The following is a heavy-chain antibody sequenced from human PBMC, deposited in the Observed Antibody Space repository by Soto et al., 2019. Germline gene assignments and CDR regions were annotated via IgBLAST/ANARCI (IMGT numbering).Heavy chain of an antibody. CDR3: ARLEGLATISYYFDF. CDR2: IYYSGGT. CDR1: GDSMSSSDYY. D-gene: IGHD3-9*01. Sequence: PSETLSLTCAVSGDSMSSSDYYWGWIRQPPGKGLEWIGSIYYSGGTYYNPSLQTRVAISLDKSKSQFSLKLKSVTAADTAVYFCARLEGLATISYYFDFWGQGALVTVSS. J-gene: IGHJ4*02. V-gene: IGHV4-39*01.